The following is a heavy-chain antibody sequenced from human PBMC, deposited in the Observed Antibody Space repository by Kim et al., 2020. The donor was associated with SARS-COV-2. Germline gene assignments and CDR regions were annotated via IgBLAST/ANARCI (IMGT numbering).Heavy chain of an antibody. D-gene: IGHD6-19*01. CDR3: ARQVVAVAGPGIYYYYGMDV. V-gene: IGHV4-39*01. J-gene: IGHJ6*02. CDR1: GGSISSSSYY. Sequence: SETLSLTCTVSGGSISSSSYYWGWIRQPPGKGLEWIGSIYYSGSTYYNPSVKSRVTISVDTSKNQFSLKLSSVTAADTAVYYCARQVVAVAGPGIYYYYGMDVWGQGTTVTVSS. CDR2: IYYSGST.